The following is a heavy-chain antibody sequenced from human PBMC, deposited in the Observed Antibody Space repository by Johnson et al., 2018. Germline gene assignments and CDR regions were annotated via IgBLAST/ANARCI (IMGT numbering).Heavy chain of an antibody. CDR1: GFSFSYSD. CDR2: IGTAADT. V-gene: IGHV3-13*01. J-gene: IGHJ6*03. CDR3: ARSRGGANYYASRVYYHPTVYFRDF. Sequence: VQLVQSGGGLVQPGGSLRLSCAASGFSFSYSDMHWVRQVTGKGLEWVSGIGTAADTYYAGSVTGRFTISRENAKNSLYLQMHSLSAGDTAVYYCARSRGGANYYASRVYYHPTVYFRDFWGKGTTVIVSS. D-gene: IGHD3-22*01.